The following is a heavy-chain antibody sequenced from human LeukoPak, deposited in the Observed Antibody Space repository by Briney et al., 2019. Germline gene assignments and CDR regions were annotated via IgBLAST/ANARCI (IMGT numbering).Heavy chain of an antibody. J-gene: IGHJ4*02. CDR1: GFTFSNYG. V-gene: IGHV3-30*18. Sequence: PGGSLRLSCAASGFTFSNYGMHWVRQAPGKGLEWVAVISYDGSNKYYADSVKGRFTISRDNSKNTLYLQMNSLRAEDTAVYYCAKDRLFTPTTAIAAAGYFDYWGQGTLVTVSS. CDR3: AKDRLFTPTTAIAAAGYFDY. CDR2: ISYDGSNK. D-gene: IGHD6-13*01.